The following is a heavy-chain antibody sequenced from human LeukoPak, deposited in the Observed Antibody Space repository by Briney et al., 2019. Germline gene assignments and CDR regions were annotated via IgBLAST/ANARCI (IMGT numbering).Heavy chain of an antibody. CDR1: GFSISTYW. CDR2: INPDGSTT. CDR3: AKRNTMVRGGPCFDY. D-gene: IGHD3-10*01. J-gene: IGHJ4*02. V-gene: IGHV3-74*01. Sequence: PGGSLRLSCAASGFSISTYWIHWVRQAPGKGLVWVSRINPDGSTTYYADSVKGRFTVSRDNSKDTLYLQMNDLRPDDTAIYYCAKRNTMVRGGPCFDYWGQGLLVTVSS.